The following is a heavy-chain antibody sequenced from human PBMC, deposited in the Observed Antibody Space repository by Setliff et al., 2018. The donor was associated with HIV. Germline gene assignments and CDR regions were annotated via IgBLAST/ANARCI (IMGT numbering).Heavy chain of an antibody. CDR3: ASRVYYYDSSGYLREEGFDP. J-gene: IGHJ5*02. CDR2: FYYSGSS. V-gene: IGHV4-39*01. CDR1: GDSISRRIYY. D-gene: IGHD3-22*01. Sequence: NPSETLSLTCTVSGDSISRRIYYWGWIRQPPGKGLEWIGNFYYSGSSHYNPSLKSRVTVSVDTSKNQFSLKLSSVTAADAAVYYCASRVYYYDSSGYLREEGFDPWGQGTLVTVSS.